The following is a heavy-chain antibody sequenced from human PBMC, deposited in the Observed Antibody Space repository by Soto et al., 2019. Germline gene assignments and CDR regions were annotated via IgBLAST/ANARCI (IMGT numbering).Heavy chain of an antibody. D-gene: IGHD1-7*01. Sequence: GASVKVSCKASGVTFSSYAISWVRQAPGQGLEWMGGIIPIFGTANYAQKFQGRVTITADKSTSTAYMELRSLRSDDTAVYYCARDLRTGTTSFFDYWGQGTLVTVSS. V-gene: IGHV1-69*06. CDR2: IIPIFGTA. CDR1: GVTFSSYA. CDR3: ARDLRTGTTSFFDY. J-gene: IGHJ4*02.